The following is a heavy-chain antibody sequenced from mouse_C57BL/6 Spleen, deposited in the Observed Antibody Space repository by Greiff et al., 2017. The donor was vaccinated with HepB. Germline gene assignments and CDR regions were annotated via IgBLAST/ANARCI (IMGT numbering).Heavy chain of an antibody. J-gene: IGHJ2*01. D-gene: IGHD1-1*01. CDR2: IHPNSGST. Sequence: QVQLQQPGAELAKPGASVKLSCKASGYTFTSYWMHWVKQRPGQGLEWIGMIHPNSGSTNYNEKFKSKATLTVDKSSSTAYMQLSSLTSEDSAVYYCARERGRGVVASFDYWGQGTTLTVSS. V-gene: IGHV1-64*01. CDR3: ARERGRGVVASFDY. CDR1: GYTFTSYW.